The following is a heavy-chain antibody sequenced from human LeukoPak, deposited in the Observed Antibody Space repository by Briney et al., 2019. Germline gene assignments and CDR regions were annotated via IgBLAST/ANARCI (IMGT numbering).Heavy chain of an antibody. CDR1: GFTFSSFS. D-gene: IGHD2-2*01. CDR2: ITGSSSTI. J-gene: IGHJ4*02. V-gene: IGHV3-48*01. CDR3: ASCSSTNCY. Sequence: GGSLRLSCAASGFTFSSFSVNWVRQAPGKGLEWVSFITGSSSTIYYADSVKGRFTISRDNAKSSLYLQMNSLRAEDTAVYYCASCSSTNCYWGQGTLVTVSS.